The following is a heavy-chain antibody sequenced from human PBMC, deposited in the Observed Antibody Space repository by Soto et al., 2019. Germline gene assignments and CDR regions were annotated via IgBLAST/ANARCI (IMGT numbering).Heavy chain of an antibody. V-gene: IGHV4-30-4*01. CDR3: ASFGVAYMNWFDP. CDR1: GVSISSVDYY. D-gene: IGHD3-3*01. J-gene: IGHJ5*02. Sequence: QMQLQESGPGLVKPSQTLSLTCTVSGVSISSVDYYWTWIRQSPGKGLEWIGCIDYSGTTYYNPSLKSPVTISEDTSKNQFALNLTSVAAADTAMYYCASFGVAYMNWFDPWGQGTLVIVSS. CDR2: IDYSGTT.